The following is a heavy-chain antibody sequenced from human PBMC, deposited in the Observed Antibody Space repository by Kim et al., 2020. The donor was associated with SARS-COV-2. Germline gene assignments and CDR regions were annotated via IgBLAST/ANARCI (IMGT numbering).Heavy chain of an antibody. CDR3: ARETRRSFDLYDYHGMDV. CDR1: AYTFISYD. CDR2: IKTNTGNP. V-gene: IGHV7-4-1*02. Sequence: ASVKVSCKASAYTFISYDINWVRQAPGQGLEWLGWIKTNTGNPTYAQGFAGRFVFSLDTSVRTAYLQINSLKAEDTAVYYCARETRRSFDLYDYHGMDVWGQGTTVTVSS. J-gene: IGHJ6*02. D-gene: IGHD3-9*01.